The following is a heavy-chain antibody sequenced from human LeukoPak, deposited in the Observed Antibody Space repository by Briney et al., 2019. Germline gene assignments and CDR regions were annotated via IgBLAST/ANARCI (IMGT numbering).Heavy chain of an antibody. CDR3: AKVTYWKRDGYNISPAFDI. CDR1: GFTFSNSA. V-gene: IGHV3-23*01. CDR2: ISGSGSHT. Sequence: AGGSLRLSCGASGFTFSNSAMSWVRQAPGKGLEWVSTISGSGSHTYYTDSVKGRFTISRDNSKNTLYLQMNSLRAEDAAVYYCAKVTYWKRDGYNISPAFDIWGQGTMVTVSS. D-gene: IGHD5-24*01. J-gene: IGHJ3*02.